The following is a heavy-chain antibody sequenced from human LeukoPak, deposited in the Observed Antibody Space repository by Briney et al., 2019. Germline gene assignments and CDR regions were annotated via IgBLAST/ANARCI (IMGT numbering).Heavy chain of an antibody. Sequence: SGPALVKPTQTLTLTCTFSGFSLSTSGMCVSWIRHPPGKALEWLARIDWDDDKYYSTSLKTRLTISKDTSKNQVVLTMTNMDPVDTATYYCARITPAGRQLDYWGQGTLVTVSS. CDR2: IDWDDDK. CDR3: ARITPAGRQLDY. V-gene: IGHV2-70*11. J-gene: IGHJ4*02. CDR1: GFSLSTSGMC. D-gene: IGHD6-13*01.